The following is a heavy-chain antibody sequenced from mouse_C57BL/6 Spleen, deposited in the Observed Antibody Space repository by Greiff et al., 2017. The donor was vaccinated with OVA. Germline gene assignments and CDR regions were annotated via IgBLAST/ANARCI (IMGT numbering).Heavy chain of an antibody. CDR1: GFTFSSYG. Sequence: EVQLQQSGGDLVKPGGSLKLSCAASGFTFSSYGMSWVRQTPDKRLEWVATISSGGSYTYYPDSVKGRFTISRDNAKNTLYLQMSSLKSEDTAMYYCARGDGYYVYYFDYWGQGTTLTVSS. D-gene: IGHD2-3*01. CDR2: ISSGGSYT. V-gene: IGHV5-6*01. J-gene: IGHJ2*01. CDR3: ARGDGYYVYYFDY.